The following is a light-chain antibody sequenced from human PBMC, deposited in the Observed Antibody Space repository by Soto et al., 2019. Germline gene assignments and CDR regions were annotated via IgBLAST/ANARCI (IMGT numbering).Light chain of an antibody. CDR1: QSISDW. V-gene: IGKV1-5*01. CDR3: QQHNSSPWT. CDR2: DAS. Sequence: DIQMTQSPSTLSASVGDRVTITCRASQSISDWLAWFQQKPGKAPKVLIYDASTLESGVPSRFSGSGSGTEFTLTISSLQPEDSETYYCQQHNSSPWTFGQGTRGEIK. J-gene: IGKJ1*01.